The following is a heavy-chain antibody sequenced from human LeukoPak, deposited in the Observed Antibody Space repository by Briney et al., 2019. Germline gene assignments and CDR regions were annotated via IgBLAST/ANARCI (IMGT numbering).Heavy chain of an antibody. Sequence: AASVKVSCKASGGTFSSYAISWVRQAPGQGLEWMGWISAYNGNTNYAQKLQGRVTMTTDTSTSTAYMELRSLRSDDTAVYYCARWSRYQLLHYYYYYMDVWGKGTTVTVSS. CDR3: ARWSRYQLLHYYYYYMDV. CDR1: GGTFSSYA. V-gene: IGHV1-18*01. CDR2: ISAYNGNT. J-gene: IGHJ6*03. D-gene: IGHD2-2*01.